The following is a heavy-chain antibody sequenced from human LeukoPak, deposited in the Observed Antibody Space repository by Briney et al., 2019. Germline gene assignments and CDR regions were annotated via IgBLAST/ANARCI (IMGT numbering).Heavy chain of an antibody. CDR1: GYTFTGYY. CDR2: INPNSGGT. CDR3: ARVNYYDSSGYYKPHFDY. V-gene: IGHV1-2*04. D-gene: IGHD3-22*01. J-gene: IGHJ4*02. Sequence: ASVKVSCKASGYTFTGYYMHWVRQAPGQGLEWMGWINPNSGGTNYAQKFQGWVTMTRDTSISTAYMELSRLRSDDTVVYYCARVNYYDSSGYYKPHFDYWGQGTLVTVSS.